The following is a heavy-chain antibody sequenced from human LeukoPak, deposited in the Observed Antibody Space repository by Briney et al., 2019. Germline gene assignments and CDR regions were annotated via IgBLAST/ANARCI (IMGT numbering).Heavy chain of an antibody. CDR3: ARGTPYCSSTSCPYDAFDI. CDR2: IIPIFGTA. CDR1: GGTFSSYA. D-gene: IGHD2-2*01. J-gene: IGHJ3*02. V-gene: IGHV1-69*01. Sequence: GSSVKVSCTASGGTFSSYAISWVRQAPGQGLEWMGGIIPIFGTANYAQKFQGRVTITADESTSTAYMELSSLRSEDTAVYYCARGTPYCSSTSCPYDAFDIWGQGTMVTVSS.